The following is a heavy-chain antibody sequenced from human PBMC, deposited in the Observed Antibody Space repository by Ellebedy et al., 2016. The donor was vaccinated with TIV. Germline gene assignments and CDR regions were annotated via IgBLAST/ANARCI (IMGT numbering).Heavy chain of an antibody. CDR1: GFPFSNFV. Sequence: GESLKISCLASGFPFSNFVMTWVRQAPGKGLEWVSALSNSGVNTYYADSVQGRFTISRDNSQNTLFLQMSSLRADDTAVYYCATLREVGTRVHPFDIWGRGTKVTVSS. J-gene: IGHJ3*02. CDR2: LSNSGVNT. D-gene: IGHD1-1*01. CDR3: ATLREVGTRVHPFDI. V-gene: IGHV3-23*01.